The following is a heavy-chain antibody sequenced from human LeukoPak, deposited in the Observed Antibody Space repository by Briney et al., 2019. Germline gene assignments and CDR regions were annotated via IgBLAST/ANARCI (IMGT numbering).Heavy chain of an antibody. CDR2: VDLLGRT. CDR3: ARDRGTTRNNWFDP. J-gene: IGHJ5*02. D-gene: IGHD2-2*01. Sequence: SETLSLTCGVSGGSISNTNWWTWVRQPPGEGLEWIGEVDLLGRTNYNPSLKSRVAISVDKSENHISLWLTSVTAADTAVYYCARDRGTTRNNWFDPWGQGTLVPVSS. V-gene: IGHV4-4*02. CDR1: GGSISNTNW.